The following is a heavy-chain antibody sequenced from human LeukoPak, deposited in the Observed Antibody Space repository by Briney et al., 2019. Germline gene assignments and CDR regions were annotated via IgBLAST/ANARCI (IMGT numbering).Heavy chain of an antibody. CDR3: AKGGYDLWGDWFDP. CDR2: IRYDGSNK. J-gene: IGHJ5*02. Sequence: PGGSLRLSCAASGFTFSSYGMHWVRQAPGKGLEWVAFIRYDGSNKYYADSVKGRFTISRDNSKNTLYLQMNSLRAEDTAVYYCAKGGYDLWGDWFDPWGQGTLVTVSS. D-gene: IGHD5-12*01. CDR1: GFTFSSYG. V-gene: IGHV3-30*02.